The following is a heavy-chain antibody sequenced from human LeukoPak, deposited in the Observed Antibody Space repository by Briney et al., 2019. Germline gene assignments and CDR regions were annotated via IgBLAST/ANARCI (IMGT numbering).Heavy chain of an antibody. CDR1: GFTFSSYW. J-gene: IGHJ4*02. V-gene: IGHV3-7*05. CDR3: ARASVAVARDY. CDR2: IKQGGSEK. Sequence: GGSLRLSCAASGFTFSSYWMSWVRQAPGKGLEWVANIKQGGSEKYYVDSVKGRFTISRDNAKNSLYLQMNSLRAEDTAVYYCARASVAVARDYWGQGTLVTISS. D-gene: IGHD6-19*01.